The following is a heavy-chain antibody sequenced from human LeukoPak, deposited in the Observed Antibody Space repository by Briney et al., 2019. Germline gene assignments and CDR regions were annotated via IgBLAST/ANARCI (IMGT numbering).Heavy chain of an antibody. J-gene: IGHJ4*02. CDR1: GGSISSHY. CDR3: ALGATLDY. D-gene: IGHD3-16*01. Sequence: AETLSLTCTVSGGSISSHYWSWIRQPPGKGLEWIGYLYDSGSTNYNPSLKSRVTISIDTSKNQFSLKLSSVTAADTAVYYCALGATLDYWGQGTLVTVS. V-gene: IGHV4-59*11. CDR2: LYDSGST.